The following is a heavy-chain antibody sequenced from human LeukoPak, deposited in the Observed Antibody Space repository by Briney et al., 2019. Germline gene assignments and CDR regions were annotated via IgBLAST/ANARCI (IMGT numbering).Heavy chain of an antibody. Sequence: PSETLSLTCTVYGGSFSGYYWSWIRQPPGKGLEWIGEINHSGSTNYNPSLKSRVTISVDTSKNQFSLKLSSVTAADTAVYYCAAADYYDSSGYYHHLDYWGQGTLVTVSS. CDR1: GGSFSGYY. V-gene: IGHV4-34*01. J-gene: IGHJ4*02. D-gene: IGHD3-22*01. CDR2: INHSGST. CDR3: AAADYYDSSGYYHHLDY.